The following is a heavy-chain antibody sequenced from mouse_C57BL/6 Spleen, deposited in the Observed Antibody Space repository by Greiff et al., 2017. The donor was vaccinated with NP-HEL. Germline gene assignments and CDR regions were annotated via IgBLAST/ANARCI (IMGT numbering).Heavy chain of an antibody. Sequence: QVQLKESGAELARPGASVKLSCKASGYTFTSYGISWVKQRTGQGLEWIGEIYPRSGNTYYNEKFKGKATLTADKSSSTAYMELRSLTSEDSAVYFCARHYGSSYEDWFAYWGQGTLVTVSA. V-gene: IGHV1-81*01. CDR2: IYPRSGNT. CDR3: ARHYGSSYEDWFAY. D-gene: IGHD1-1*01. J-gene: IGHJ3*01. CDR1: GYTFTSYG.